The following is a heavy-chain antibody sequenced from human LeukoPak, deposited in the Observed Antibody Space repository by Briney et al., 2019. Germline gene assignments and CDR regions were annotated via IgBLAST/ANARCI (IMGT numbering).Heavy chain of an antibody. CDR1: GFTVSSNY. V-gene: IGHV3-53*04. D-gene: IGHD4-23*01. CDR2: IYSGGST. Sequence: GGSLRLSCAASGFTVSSNYMSWVRQAPGKGLEWVSVIYSGGSTYYADSVKGRFTISRHNSKNTLYLQMNSLRAEDTAVYYCARGRTTVVRGEAYYYYGMDVWGQGTTVTVSS. J-gene: IGHJ6*02. CDR3: ARGRTTVVRGEAYYYYGMDV.